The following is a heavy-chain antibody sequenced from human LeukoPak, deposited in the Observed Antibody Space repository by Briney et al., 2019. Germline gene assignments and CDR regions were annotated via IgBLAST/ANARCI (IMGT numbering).Heavy chain of an antibody. CDR2: ISWNSGSI. V-gene: IGHV3-9*01. Sequence: GRSLRLSCAASGFTFDDYAMHWVRQAPGKGLEWVSGISWNSGSIGFADSVKGRFTISRDNAKNSLYLQMNSLRAEDTALYYCARGHYDSSGYYVRGSAFDMWGERTMVTVSS. CDR3: ARGHYDSSGYYVRGSAFDM. CDR1: GFTFDDYA. D-gene: IGHD3-22*01. J-gene: IGHJ3*02.